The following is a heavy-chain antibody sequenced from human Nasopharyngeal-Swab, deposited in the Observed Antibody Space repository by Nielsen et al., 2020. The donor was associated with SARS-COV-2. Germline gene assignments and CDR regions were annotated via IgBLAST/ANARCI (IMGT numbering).Heavy chain of an antibody. Sequence: VRQMPGKGLGWIGEINHSGSTNYDPSLKSRVTISVDTSKNQFSLKLTSVTAADTAVYYCARCFCPWKAAARWYYMDVWGKGTTVTVSS. J-gene: IGHJ6*03. CDR3: ARCFCPWKAAARWYYMDV. CDR2: INHSGST. D-gene: IGHD6-13*01. V-gene: IGHV4-34*01.